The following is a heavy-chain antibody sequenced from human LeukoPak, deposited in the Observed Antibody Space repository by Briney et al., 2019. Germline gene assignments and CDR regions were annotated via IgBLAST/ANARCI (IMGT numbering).Heavy chain of an antibody. J-gene: IGHJ4*02. CDR1: GYSFTDYN. Sequence: ASVKVSCKASGYSFTDYNMQWPRQAPGQGLEWIGWINPNSGGTNYAQKFQGRVTMTRDTSISTAYMELSRLRSDDTAVYYCARDGHFDDWGQGTLVTVSS. CDR2: INPNSGGT. V-gene: IGHV1-2*02. CDR3: ARDGHFDD.